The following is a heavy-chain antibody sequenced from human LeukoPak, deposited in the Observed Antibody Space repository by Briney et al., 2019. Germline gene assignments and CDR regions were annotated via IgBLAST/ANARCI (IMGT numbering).Heavy chain of an antibody. CDR3: ARCSRSSTDCYSAFDI. Sequence: GGSLRLSCEASGFTFDDYGMSWVRQSTGKRLEWVSAITNWNGGSTGYADSVRGRFTISRDNAKNSLYLQMDSLRAEDTALYYCARCSRSSTDCYSAFDIWGQGTMVTVSS. V-gene: IGHV3-20*04. CDR2: ITNWNGGST. J-gene: IGHJ3*02. CDR1: GFTFDDYG. D-gene: IGHD2-2*02.